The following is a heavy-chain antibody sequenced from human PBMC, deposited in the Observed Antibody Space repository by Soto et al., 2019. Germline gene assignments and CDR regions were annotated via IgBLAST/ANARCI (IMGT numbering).Heavy chain of an antibody. V-gene: IGHV3-11*06. CDR3: ARDRGWSGPPDD. CDR2: ISGSSGYT. Sequence: QVQLVESGGGLVKPGGSLRLSCAASGFSFSDSYMSWVRQAPGKGLEWVGYISGSSGYTGYADSVKGRFTITRDNAKNSRYQQMNSLRVEDAAVNYCARDRGWSGPPDDWGQGTMVSVSS. CDR1: GFSFSDSY. J-gene: IGHJ4*03. D-gene: IGHD3-10*01.